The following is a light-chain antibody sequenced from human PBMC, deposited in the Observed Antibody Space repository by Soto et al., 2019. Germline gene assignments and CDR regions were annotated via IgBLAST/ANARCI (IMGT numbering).Light chain of an antibody. CDR1: QSVSTR. CDR3: QQYHNWPVT. V-gene: IGKV3-15*01. J-gene: IGKJ4*01. Sequence: EIVMPPSPATLSLSPVERVPLSCIASQSVSTRLAWYQHKPGQSPRLLISGASTGATGIPHRFSASGSGTDFTLTVNSLQYEDIAVYYCQQYHNWPVTFGRGNKGDIK. CDR2: GAS.